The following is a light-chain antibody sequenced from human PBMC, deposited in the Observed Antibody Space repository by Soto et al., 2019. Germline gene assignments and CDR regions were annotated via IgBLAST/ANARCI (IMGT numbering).Light chain of an antibody. CDR3: QQYVSSVT. Sequence: EIVLTQSPGSLSLSPGERATLSCRASQSVASSFFAWYQQKPGQAPRLLIYGASNRATGIPDRFSGSGSGTDFTLTISRLEPEDFAVYYCQQYVSSVTFGQGTKLEIK. CDR2: GAS. CDR1: QSVASSF. V-gene: IGKV3-20*01. J-gene: IGKJ1*01.